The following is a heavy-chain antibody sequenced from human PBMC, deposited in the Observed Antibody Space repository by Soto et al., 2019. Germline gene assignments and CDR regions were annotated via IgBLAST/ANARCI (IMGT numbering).Heavy chain of an antibody. Sequence: QVQLQESGPGLVKPSQTLSVPCTVSGGFIRTGGYYWSSIRQPPGKALEWIGYISSTGSTYYNPSLKCRSTMSVDTAKNQFSLTLSSVTAADTAVYSCARRIHCSSSSCAFDPWGQGTLVTVSS. V-gene: IGHV4-31*03. J-gene: IGHJ5*02. CDR2: ISSTGST. CDR1: GGFIRTGGYY. CDR3: ARRIHCSSSSCAFDP. D-gene: IGHD2-15*01.